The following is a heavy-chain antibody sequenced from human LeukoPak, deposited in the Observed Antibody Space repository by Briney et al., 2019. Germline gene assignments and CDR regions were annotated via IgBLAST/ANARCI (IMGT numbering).Heavy chain of an antibody. D-gene: IGHD3-9*01. CDR1: GVTVGNNY. V-gene: IGHV3-53*01. CDR2: IYSGGST. CDR3: ATLIVLRYLDWLLAPFDY. J-gene: IGHJ4*02. Sequence: GGSLRLSCAASGVTVGNNYMNWVRQAPGKGLEWVSLIYSGGSTHYADSVKGRFTISRDNSKNTLYLQMNSLRAEDTAVYYCATLIVLRYLDWLLAPFDYWGQGTLVTVSS.